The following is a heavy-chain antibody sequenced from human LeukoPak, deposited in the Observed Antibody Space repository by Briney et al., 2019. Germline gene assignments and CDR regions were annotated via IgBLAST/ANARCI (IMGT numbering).Heavy chain of an antibody. D-gene: IGHD2-8*01. CDR3: AKSDCTNGVCTDFDY. V-gene: IGHV3-30*02. CDR1: GSTFSSYG. CDR2: IRYDGSNK. Sequence: PGGSLRLSCAASGSTFSSYGMHWVRQAPGKGLEWVAFIRYDGSNKYYADSVKGRFTISRDNSKNTLYLQMNSLRAEDTAVYYCAKSDCTNGVCTDFDYWGQGTLVTVSS. J-gene: IGHJ4*02.